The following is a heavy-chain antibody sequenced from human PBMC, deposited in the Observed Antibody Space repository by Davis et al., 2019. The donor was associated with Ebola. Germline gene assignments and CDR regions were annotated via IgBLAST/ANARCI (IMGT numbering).Heavy chain of an antibody. CDR3: ARGAVYYDILTGPDWFDP. V-gene: IGHV3-30*04. CDR1: GFTFSSYA. J-gene: IGHJ5*02. D-gene: IGHD3-9*01. CDR2: ISYDGSNK. Sequence: GESLKISCAASGFTFSSYAMHWVRQAPGKGLEWVAVISYDGSNKYYADSVKGRFTISRDNSKNTLYLQMSSLRAEDTAVYYCARGAVYYDILTGPDWFDPWGQGTLVTVSS.